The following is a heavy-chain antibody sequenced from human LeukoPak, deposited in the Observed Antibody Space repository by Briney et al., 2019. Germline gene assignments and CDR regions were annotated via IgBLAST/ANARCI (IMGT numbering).Heavy chain of an antibody. CDR3: TTDTWYSAGH. CDR1: AFIFSGHW. CDR2: IKEDGSER. J-gene: IGHJ4*02. Sequence: GGSLRLSCEGSAFIFSGHWMNWVRQTPGKGLEWVANIKEDGSERQYVDSVKGRFTISRDNAKNSLFLQMNSLRAEDTAIYYCTTDTWYSAGHWGQGTLVTVSS. D-gene: IGHD2-15*01. V-gene: IGHV3-7*03.